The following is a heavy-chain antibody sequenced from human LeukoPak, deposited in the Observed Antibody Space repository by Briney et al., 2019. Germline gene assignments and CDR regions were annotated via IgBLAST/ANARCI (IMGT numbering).Heavy chain of an antibody. V-gene: IGHV3-53*05. CDR2: TDRGGYT. CDR3: AREWEGIAAAPFDY. CDR1: GFTVSNIY. D-gene: IGHD6-13*01. Sequence: GGSLRLSCAASGFTVSNIYMSWVRQAPGKGLEWVSVTDRGGYTKYADPVKGRFTISRDNSKNTLYLQMNSLRAEDTAVYYCAREWEGIAAAPFDYWGQGTLVTVSS. J-gene: IGHJ4*02.